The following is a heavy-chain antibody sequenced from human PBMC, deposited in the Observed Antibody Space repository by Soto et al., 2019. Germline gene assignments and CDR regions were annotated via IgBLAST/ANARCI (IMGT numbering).Heavy chain of an antibody. CDR3: ASGPPGDYGESLFTD. Sequence: ASVKVSCKASGYTFTSYDINWVRQATGQGLEWMGWMNPNSGNTGYAQKFQGRVTMTRNTSISTAYMELSSLRSEDTAVYYCASGPPGDYGESLFTDWGQGTLVTVSS. J-gene: IGHJ4*02. V-gene: IGHV1-8*01. CDR2: MNPNSGNT. D-gene: IGHD4-17*01. CDR1: GYTFTSYD.